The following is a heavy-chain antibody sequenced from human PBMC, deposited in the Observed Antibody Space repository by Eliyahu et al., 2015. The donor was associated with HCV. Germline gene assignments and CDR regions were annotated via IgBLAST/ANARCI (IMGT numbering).Heavy chain of an antibody. J-gene: IGHJ4*02. V-gene: IGHV3-30*18. CDR2: ISYDGSNK. CDR1: GFTFSSYG. D-gene: IGHD5-24*01. CDR3: AKDRGRDDGYNYFDY. Sequence: QVQLVESGGGVVQPGRSLRLSCAASGFTFSSYGMHWVRQAPGKGLEWVAVISYDGSNKYYADSVKGRFTISRDNSKNTLYLQMNSLRAEDTAVYYCAKDRGRDDGYNYFDYWGQGTLVTVSS.